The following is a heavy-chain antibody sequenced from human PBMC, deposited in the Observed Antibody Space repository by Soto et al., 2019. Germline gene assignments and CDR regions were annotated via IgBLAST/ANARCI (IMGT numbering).Heavy chain of an antibody. V-gene: IGHV3-21*01. Sequence: EVQLVESGGGLVKPGGSLRLSCAASGFTFSSYSMNWVRQAPGKGLEWVSSISSSSSYIYYADSVKGRFTISRDNAKNSLYLQMNSLRAEDTAVYYCARDLGDCSSTSCSDYWGQGTLVTVSS. D-gene: IGHD2-2*03. CDR3: ARDLGDCSSTSCSDY. J-gene: IGHJ4*02. CDR1: GFTFSSYS. CDR2: ISSSSSYI.